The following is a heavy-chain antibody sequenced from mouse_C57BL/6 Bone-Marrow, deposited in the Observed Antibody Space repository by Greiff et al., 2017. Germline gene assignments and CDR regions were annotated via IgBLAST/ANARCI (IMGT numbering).Heavy chain of an antibody. J-gene: IGHJ3*01. D-gene: IGHD1-1*01. Sequence: VQLQQPGAELVRPGTSVKLSCKASGYTFTSYWMHWVKQRPGHGLEWIGVIDPSGSYTNYNQKFKGKATLTVDTASSTAYMPLSSLTSEDSAVYYCARSLTTRVASRGAYWGQGTLVTVSA. CDR1: GYTFTSYW. CDR3: ARSLTTRVASRGAY. CDR2: IDPSGSYT. V-gene: IGHV1-59*01.